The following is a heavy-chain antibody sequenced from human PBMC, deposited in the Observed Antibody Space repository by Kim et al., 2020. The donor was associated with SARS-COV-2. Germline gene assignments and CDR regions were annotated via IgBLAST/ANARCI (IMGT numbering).Heavy chain of an antibody. CDR2: ISAYNGNT. V-gene: IGHV1-18*04. J-gene: IGHJ6*02. CDR1: GYTFTSYG. CDR3: ARALAVAGKKGDRYGMDV. D-gene: IGHD6-19*01. Sequence: ASVKVSCKASGYTFTSYGISWVRQAPGQGLEWMGWISAYNGNTNYAQKLQGRVTMTTDTSTSTAYMELRSLRSDDTAVYYCARALAVAGKKGDRYGMDVWGQGTTVTVSS.